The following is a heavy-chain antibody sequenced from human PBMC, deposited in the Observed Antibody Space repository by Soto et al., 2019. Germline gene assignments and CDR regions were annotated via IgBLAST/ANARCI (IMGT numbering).Heavy chain of an antibody. V-gene: IGHV1-18*01. CDR3: ARDGQLHRMDVLYYGMDV. D-gene: IGHD1-1*01. CDR2: ISGYNGDT. J-gene: IGHJ6*02. CDR1: GYTFTSNG. Sequence: QVQLVQSAAEVKKPGASVKVSCKASGYTFTSNGISWVRQAPGQGLEWMGWISGYNGDTKYAQKLQGRVTMTTDTSTSTAYMELRSLRSDDTAVYYCARDGQLHRMDVLYYGMDVWGQGTTVTVSS.